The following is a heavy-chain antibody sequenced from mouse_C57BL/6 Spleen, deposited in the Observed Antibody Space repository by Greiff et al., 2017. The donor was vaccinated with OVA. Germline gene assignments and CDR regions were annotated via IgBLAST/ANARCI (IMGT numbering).Heavy chain of an antibody. CDR2: ISSGGSYT. CDR3: ARHEGGNFRYFDV. Sequence: EVKLVESGGDLVKPGGSLKLSCAASGFTFSSYGMSWVRQTPDKRLEWVATISSGGSYTYYPDSVKGRFTISRDNAKNTLYLQMSSLKSEDTAMYYCARHEGGNFRYFDVWGTGTTVTVSS. J-gene: IGHJ1*03. V-gene: IGHV5-6*02. D-gene: IGHD1-1*02. CDR1: GFTFSSYG.